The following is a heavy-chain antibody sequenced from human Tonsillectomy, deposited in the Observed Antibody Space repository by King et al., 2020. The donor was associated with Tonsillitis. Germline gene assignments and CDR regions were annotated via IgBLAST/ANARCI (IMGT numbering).Heavy chain of an antibody. D-gene: IGHD6-19*01. Sequence: VQLVESGGGLVQPGGSLRLSCAASGFTFSSYWMSWVRQAPGKGLEWVANIKQDGSEKYYVDSVKGRFTISRDNAKNSLYLQMNSLRAEDTAVYYCAGEGIAVAGGGWFDPWGQGTLVTVSS. J-gene: IGHJ5*02. CDR3: AGEGIAVAGGGWFDP. CDR2: IKQDGSEK. V-gene: IGHV3-7*01. CDR1: GFTFSSYW.